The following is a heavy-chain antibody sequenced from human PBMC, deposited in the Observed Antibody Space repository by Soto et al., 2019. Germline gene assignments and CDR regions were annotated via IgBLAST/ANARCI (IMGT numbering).Heavy chain of an antibody. V-gene: IGHV3-30*18. CDR1: GFTFSSYG. Sequence: GGSLRLSCAASGFTFSSYGMHWVRQAPGKGLERVAVIPYDGRNKYYADSVKGRFTISRDNSKNTLYLQMNSLRAEDTAVYYCAKDQGMCGFSYGYFSPYFDYWGQGTLVTSSS. D-gene: IGHD5-18*01. CDR2: IPYDGRNK. CDR3: AKDQGMCGFSYGYFSPYFDY. J-gene: IGHJ4*02.